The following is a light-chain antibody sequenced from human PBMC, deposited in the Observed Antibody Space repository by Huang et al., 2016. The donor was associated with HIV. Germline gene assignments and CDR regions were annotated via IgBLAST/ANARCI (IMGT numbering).Light chain of an antibody. Sequence: DIVMTQSPLSLPVTPGEPASISCRSSQSLLQSNGYNYLDWYLQKPGQSPQLLFYLGCKRASGVPDRFSGSGSGTAFTLKISRVEAEDVGVYYCMQTLQTPLTFGGGTKVEIK. CDR1: QSLLQSNGYNY. J-gene: IGKJ4*01. V-gene: IGKV2-28*01. CDR2: LGC. CDR3: MQTLQTPLT.